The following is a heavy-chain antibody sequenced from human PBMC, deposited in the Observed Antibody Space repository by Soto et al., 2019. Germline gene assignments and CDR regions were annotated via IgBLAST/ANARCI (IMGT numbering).Heavy chain of an antibody. CDR1: GRTLTSYA. D-gene: IGHD3-22*01. Sequence: SVKVAYKASGRTLTSYAISWVRQAPGQGLEWMGGIIPIFGTANYAQKFQGRVTITADKSTSTAYMELSSLRSEDTAVYYCARDHYYDSSGYPVDNWFDPWGQGTLVTVSS. CDR2: IIPIFGTA. V-gene: IGHV1-69*06. CDR3: ARDHYYDSSGYPVDNWFDP. J-gene: IGHJ5*02.